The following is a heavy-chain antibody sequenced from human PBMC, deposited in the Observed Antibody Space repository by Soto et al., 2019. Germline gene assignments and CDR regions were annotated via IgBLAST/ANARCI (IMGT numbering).Heavy chain of an antibody. CDR3: ARDGRIVGATAFDY. CDR1: GFTFSSYW. Sequence: EVQLVESGGGLVQPGGSLRLSCAASGFTFSSYWMSWVRQAPGKGLEWVANIKQDGSEKYYVDSVKGRFTISRDNAKNSLYLQMNSLRAEDTAVYSCARDGRIVGATAFDYWGQGTLVTVSS. J-gene: IGHJ4*02. D-gene: IGHD1-26*01. V-gene: IGHV3-7*05. CDR2: IKQDGSEK.